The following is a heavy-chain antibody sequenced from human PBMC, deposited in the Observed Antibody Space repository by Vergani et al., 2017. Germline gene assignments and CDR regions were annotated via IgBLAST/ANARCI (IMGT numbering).Heavy chain of an antibody. Sequence: QVQLQQWGGGLLKPSETLSLTCVVNGGSFTSYHWTWIRQSPGEGLEWVGDIDHTGRPDYNPSLKSRLTMSVDKSRNQFPLTLNSVTATDTAIYFFARVNTETNGHLYYYYDMDVWGQGTAVTVS. V-gene: IGHV4-34*01. D-gene: IGHD4-11*01. J-gene: IGHJ6*02. CDR3: ARVNTETNGHLYYYYDMDV. CDR2: IDHTGRP. CDR1: GGSFTSYH.